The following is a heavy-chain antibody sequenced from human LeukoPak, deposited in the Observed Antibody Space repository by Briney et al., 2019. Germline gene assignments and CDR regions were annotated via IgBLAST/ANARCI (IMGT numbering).Heavy chain of an antibody. Sequence: ASVKVSCKASGYTFTSYDINWVRQATGQGLEWMGWMNPNSGNTAYAQNFQGRVTITRNTSISTAYMELSSLRSEDTAVYYCARVDYYDSGSNDYWGQGTLVTVSS. CDR2: MNPNSGNT. V-gene: IGHV1-8*03. D-gene: IGHD3-22*01. CDR1: GYTFTSYD. J-gene: IGHJ4*02. CDR3: ARVDYYDSGSNDY.